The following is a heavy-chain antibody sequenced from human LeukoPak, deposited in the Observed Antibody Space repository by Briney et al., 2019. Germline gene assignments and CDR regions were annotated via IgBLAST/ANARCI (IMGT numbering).Heavy chain of an antibody. J-gene: IGHJ5*02. D-gene: IGHD6-13*01. Sequence: ASVKVSCKVSGYTLTELSVHWVRQAPGKGLEWMGGFDPEDGETIYAQKFQGRVTMTEDTSTDTAYMELSSLRSEDTAVYYCATVSSSWPEVRFDPWGQGTLVTVSS. CDR2: FDPEDGET. CDR3: ATVSSSWPEVRFDP. V-gene: IGHV1-24*01. CDR1: GYTLTELS.